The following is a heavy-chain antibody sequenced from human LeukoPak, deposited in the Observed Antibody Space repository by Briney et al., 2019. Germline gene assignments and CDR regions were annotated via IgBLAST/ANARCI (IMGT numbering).Heavy chain of an antibody. Sequence: GGSLRLSCAASGFTFSSYAMSWVRQAPGKGLEWVSAISGSGGSTYYADSVKGRFTISRDNSKSTLYLQMNSLRAEDTAVYYCAKSVVVRGPYGMDVWGQGTTVTVSS. CDR1: GFTFSSYA. CDR2: ISGSGGST. D-gene: IGHD3-10*01. V-gene: IGHV3-23*01. CDR3: AKSVVVRGPYGMDV. J-gene: IGHJ6*02.